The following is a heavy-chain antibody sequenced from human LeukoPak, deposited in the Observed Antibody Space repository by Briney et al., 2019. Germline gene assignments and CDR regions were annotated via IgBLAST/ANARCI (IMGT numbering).Heavy chain of an antibody. Sequence: GGSLRLSCAASGFTFSNYGMYWVRQAPGKGLEWVAVIWYDGSTEHYADSVRGRFTISRDNSKNTLYLQMTSLRADDTAVYYCAKDVSGPYGSLFDPWGQGTLVIVSS. J-gene: IGHJ5*02. CDR2: IWYDGSTE. V-gene: IGHV3-33*06. D-gene: IGHD6-19*01. CDR3: AKDVSGPYGSLFDP. CDR1: GFTFSNYG.